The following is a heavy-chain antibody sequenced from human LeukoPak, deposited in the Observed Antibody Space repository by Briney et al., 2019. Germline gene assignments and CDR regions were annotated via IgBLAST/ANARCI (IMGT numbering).Heavy chain of an antibody. CDR1: GGSISSGSYY. D-gene: IGHD6-19*01. V-gene: IGHV4-61*02. CDR3: ARISSGRDY. CDR2: IYTSGST. Sequence: SQTLSLTCTVSGGSISSGSYYWRWIRQPAGKGLEWIGRIYTSGSTNYNPSLKSRVTISVDTSKNKFSLKLSSVTAADTAVYYCARISSGRDYWGQGTLVTVSS. J-gene: IGHJ4*02.